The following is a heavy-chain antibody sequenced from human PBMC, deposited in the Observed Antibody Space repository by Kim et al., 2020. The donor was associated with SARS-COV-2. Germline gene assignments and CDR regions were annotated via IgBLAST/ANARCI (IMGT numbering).Heavy chain of an antibody. CDR3: ARSNRQGIAAAGYFDY. Sequence: SETLSLTCTVSGGSISSSSYYWGWIRQPPGKGLEWIGSIYYSGSTYYNPSLKSRVTISVDTSKNQFSLKLSSVTAADTAVYYCARSNRQGIAAAGYFDYWGQGTLVTVSS. V-gene: IGHV4-39*01. D-gene: IGHD6-13*01. CDR2: IYYSGST. J-gene: IGHJ4*02. CDR1: GGSISSSSYY.